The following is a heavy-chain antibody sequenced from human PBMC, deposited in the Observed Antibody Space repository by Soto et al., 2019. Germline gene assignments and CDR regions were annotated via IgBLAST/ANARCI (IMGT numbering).Heavy chain of an antibody. J-gene: IGHJ3*02. D-gene: IGHD3-9*01. CDR3: ARGPRLVIRQAKTYAFDI. Sequence: PSETLSLTCTVSGGSISSGDYYWSWIRQPPGKGLEWIGYIYYSGSTYYNPSLKSRVTISVDTSKNQFSLKLSSVTAADTAVYYCARGPRLVIRQAKTYAFDIWGQGTMVTVSS. CDR1: GGSISSGDYY. CDR2: IYYSGST. V-gene: IGHV4-30-4*02.